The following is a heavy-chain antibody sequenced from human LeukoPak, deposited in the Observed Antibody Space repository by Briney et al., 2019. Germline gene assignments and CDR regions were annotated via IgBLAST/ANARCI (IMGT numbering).Heavy chain of an antibody. Sequence: ASVKVSFKASGYTFTGYYMHWVRQAPAQGLEWMGWINPNSGGTNYAQKFQGRVTMTRDTSISTAYMELSRLRSDDTAVYYCARDRWLGHSSWGQGTLVTVSS. V-gene: IGHV1-2*02. D-gene: IGHD3-22*01. CDR1: GYTFTGYY. CDR3: ARDRWLGHSS. CDR2: INPNSGGT. J-gene: IGHJ4*02.